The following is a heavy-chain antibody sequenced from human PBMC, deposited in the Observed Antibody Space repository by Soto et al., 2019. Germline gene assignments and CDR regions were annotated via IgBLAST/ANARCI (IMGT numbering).Heavy chain of an antibody. CDR3: ARTYYYDSSGYYHHDIDI. V-gene: IGHV4-31*03. J-gene: IGHJ3*02. Sequence: PSETLSLTCTVSGGSISSGGYYWSWIRQHPGKGLEWIGYIYYSGSTYYNPSLKSRVTISVDTSKNQFSLKLSSVTAADTAVYYCARTYYYDSSGYYHHDIDIWGQGKMVTV. CDR1: GGSISSGGYY. CDR2: IYYSGST. D-gene: IGHD3-22*01.